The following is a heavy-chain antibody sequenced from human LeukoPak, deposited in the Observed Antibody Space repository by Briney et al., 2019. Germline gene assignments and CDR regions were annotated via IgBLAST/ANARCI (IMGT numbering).Heavy chain of an antibody. D-gene: IGHD1-26*01. CDR1: GFSFSSYG. CDR3: AKDRSLITTNYFFDS. Sequence: PGGSLRLSCAASGFSFSSYGMHWVRQAPGKGLEWVAFIRYDGSNKYYADSVKGRFTISRDNSKNTLYLQMNSLRAEDTAVYYCAKDRSLITTNYFFDSWGQGTLVTVSS. CDR2: IRYDGSNK. V-gene: IGHV3-30*02. J-gene: IGHJ4*02.